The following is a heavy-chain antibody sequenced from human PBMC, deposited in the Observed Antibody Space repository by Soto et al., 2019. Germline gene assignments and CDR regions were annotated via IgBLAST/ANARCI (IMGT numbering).Heavy chain of an antibody. CDR1: GGSISSGGYY. CDR3: ARDRVGGRRWFGEPDYYGMDG. J-gene: IGHJ6*02. CDR2: IYYSGST. V-gene: IGHV4-31*03. Sequence: PSETLSLTCTVSGGSISSGGYYWSWIRQHPGKGLEWIGYIYYSGSTYYNPSLKSRVTISVDTSNNQFSLKLSSVTAADTAVYCCARDRVGGRRWFGEPDYYGMDGWGQGTTVTVSS. D-gene: IGHD3-10*01.